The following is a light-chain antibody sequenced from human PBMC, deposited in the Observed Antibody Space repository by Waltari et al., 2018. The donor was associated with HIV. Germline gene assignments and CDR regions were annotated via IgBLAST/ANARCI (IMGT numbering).Light chain of an antibody. CDR1: SRDIGGYNY. CDR2: DVN. J-gene: IGLJ1*01. Sequence: QSALTQPRSVSGSPGQTVTISCSGTSRDIGGYNYVSWYQQHPAEAPRLMIYDVNKRPSGVPDRFSGSKSGNTAYLTISGLQAEDEADYYCCSYAGSNTFYVFGTGTEVTVL. V-gene: IGLV2-11*01. CDR3: CSYAGSNTFYV.